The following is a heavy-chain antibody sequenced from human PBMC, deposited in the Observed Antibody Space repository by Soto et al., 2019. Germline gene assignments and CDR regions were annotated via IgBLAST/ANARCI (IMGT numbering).Heavy chain of an antibody. D-gene: IGHD4-17*01. CDR1: GYTFTSYD. CDR2: MNPNSGNT. J-gene: IGHJ2*01. V-gene: IGHV1-8*01. Sequence: ASVKVSCSASGYTFTSYDINWVRRATGQGLEWMGWMNPNSGNTGYAQKFQGRVTMTRNTSISKAYMELSSLRSEDTAVYYCARGVYGDYAWYFDLWGRGTLVTVSS. CDR3: ARGVYGDYAWYFDL.